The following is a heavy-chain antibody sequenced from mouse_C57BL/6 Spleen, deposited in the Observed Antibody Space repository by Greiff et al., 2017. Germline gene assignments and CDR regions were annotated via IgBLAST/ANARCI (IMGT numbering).Heavy chain of an antibody. D-gene: IGHD2-2*01. Sequence: ESGPGLVKPSQSLSLTCSVTGYSITSGYYWNWIRQFPGNKLEWMGYISYDGSNNYNPSLQNRISITRDTSKNQFFLKLNSVTTEDTATYYCARGTYGYDGGYFDYWGQGTTLTVSS. CDR3: ARGTYGYDGGYFDY. CDR1: GYSITSGYY. CDR2: ISYDGSN. J-gene: IGHJ2*01. V-gene: IGHV3-6*01.